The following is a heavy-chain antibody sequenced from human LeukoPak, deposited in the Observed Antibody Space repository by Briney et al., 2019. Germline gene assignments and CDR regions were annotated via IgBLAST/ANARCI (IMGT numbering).Heavy chain of an antibody. V-gene: IGHV3-74*01. J-gene: IGHJ3*02. CDR1: GXTFSSYW. Sequence: GGSLRLSCAASGXTFSSYWVHWVRQAPGKGLVWVSRIRGDGSGTTYADSVKGRFTISRDNAKNTVYLQMNSLRAEDTAVYYCTRDRLYAFEIWGQGTMVTVSS. CDR2: IRGDGSGT. CDR3: TRDRLYAFEI.